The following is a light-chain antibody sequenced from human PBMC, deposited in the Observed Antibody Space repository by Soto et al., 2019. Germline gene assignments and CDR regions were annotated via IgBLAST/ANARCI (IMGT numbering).Light chain of an antibody. Sequence: EIVMTQSPATLSVSPGERVTLSCRASQGVGSTLAWYRQQPGQAPRLLIYDAYIRATGVPARFSGSGSGTEFTLTISSLQSEDFAVYYCQQYDDSARYKFGQGTNLDIK. CDR1: QGVGST. J-gene: IGKJ2*01. V-gene: IGKV3-15*01. CDR2: DAY. CDR3: QQYDDSARYK.